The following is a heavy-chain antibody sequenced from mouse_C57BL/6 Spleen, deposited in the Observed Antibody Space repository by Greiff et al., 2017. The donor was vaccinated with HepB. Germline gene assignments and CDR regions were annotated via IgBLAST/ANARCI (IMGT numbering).Heavy chain of an antibody. D-gene: IGHD1-1*01. J-gene: IGHJ2*01. CDR2: INPYNGDT. Sequence: EVQLQQSGPELVKPGDSVKISCKASGYSFTGYFMNWVMQSHGKSLEWIGRINPYNGDTFYNQKFKGKATLTVDKSSSTAHMELRSLTSEDAAVYYCARRGLRSDYFDYWGQGTTLTVSS. V-gene: IGHV1-20*01. CDR1: GYSFTGYF. CDR3: ARRGLRSDYFDY.